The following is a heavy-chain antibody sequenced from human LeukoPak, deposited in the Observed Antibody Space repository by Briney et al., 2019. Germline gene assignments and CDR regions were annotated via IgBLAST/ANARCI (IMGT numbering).Heavy chain of an antibody. CDR1: GFTFRSYE. CDR3: AREDRGYCSGGSCYSQSAFDI. Sequence: GGSLRLSCAASGFTFRSYEMNWVRQAPGKGLEWVSYISSSGSTIYYADSVKGRFTISRDNAKNSLYLQMNSLRAEDTAVYYCAREDRGYCSGGSCYSQSAFDIWGQGTMVTVSS. D-gene: IGHD2-15*01. CDR2: ISSSGSTI. J-gene: IGHJ3*02. V-gene: IGHV3-48*03.